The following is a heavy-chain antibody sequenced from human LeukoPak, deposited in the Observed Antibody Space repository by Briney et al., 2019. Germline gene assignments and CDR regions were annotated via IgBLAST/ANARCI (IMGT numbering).Heavy chain of an antibody. CDR1: GFTFSSYG. CDR3: AKDQGWNGQGAFDY. D-gene: IGHD1-1*01. V-gene: IGHV3-30*18. CDR2: ISYDGSNK. J-gene: IGHJ4*02. Sequence: GGSLRLSCAASGFTFSSYGVHWVRQAPGKGLEWVAVISYDGSNKYYADSVKGRFTISRDNSKNTLYLQMNSLRAEDTAVYYCAKDQGWNGQGAFDYWGQGTLVTVSS.